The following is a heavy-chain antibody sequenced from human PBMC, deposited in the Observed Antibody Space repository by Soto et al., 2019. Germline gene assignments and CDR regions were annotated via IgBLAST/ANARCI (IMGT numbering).Heavy chain of an antibody. J-gene: IGHJ4*02. V-gene: IGHV1-2*04. CDR3: ARAPGYSYGLPYFDY. CDR1: GDTFTGYY. Sequence: ASVKVSCKASGDTFTGYYMHWVRQAPGQGLEWMGWINPNSGGTNYAQKFQGWVTMTRDTSISTAYMELSRLRSDDTAVYYCARAPGYSYGLPYFDYWGQGTLVTVSS. CDR2: INPNSGGT. D-gene: IGHD5-18*01.